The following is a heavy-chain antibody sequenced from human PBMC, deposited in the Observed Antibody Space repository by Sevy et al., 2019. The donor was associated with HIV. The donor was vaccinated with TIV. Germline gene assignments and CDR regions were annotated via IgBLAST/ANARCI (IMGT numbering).Heavy chain of an antibody. CDR2: IYYSGT. CDR3: ARGFLEWLPSGVDV. V-gene: IGHV4-59*01. J-gene: IGHJ6*02. D-gene: IGHD3-3*01. Sequence: SETLSLTCTVSGGSISSYYWNWIRQPPGKGLEWIGYIYYSGTSYNPSLKSRVTISADTSKNQFSLKLSSVTAADTAVYYWARGFLEWLPSGVDVWGQGTTVTVSS. CDR1: GGSISSYY.